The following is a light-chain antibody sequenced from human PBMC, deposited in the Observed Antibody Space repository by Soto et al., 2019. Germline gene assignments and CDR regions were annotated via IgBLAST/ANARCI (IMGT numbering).Light chain of an antibody. CDR2: EVT. J-gene: IGLJ3*02. CDR3: SSYTSTNTWV. V-gene: IGLV2-18*02. Sequence: QSALTQPPSVSGSPGQSVAISCTGTRSDIGNFNRVSWYQQPPGTAPKVLIYEVTNRPSGVPDRFSGSKSGNTAFLFISGLQAEDEADYYCSSYTSTNTWVFGGGTKLTVL. CDR1: RSDIGNFNR.